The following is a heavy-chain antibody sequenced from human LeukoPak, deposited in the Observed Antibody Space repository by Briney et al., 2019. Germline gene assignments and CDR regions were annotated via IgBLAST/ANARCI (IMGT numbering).Heavy chain of an antibody. Sequence: PGGSLRHSCAASGFSFSRYWMHWVRQVPGKGLLWVSRINTDGTTIDYAGSVKGRFTISRDNAKSTLYLQMNSLRAEDTAIYHCARAYDLGYSSGYSHDLWGPGALVTVSS. J-gene: IGHJ4*02. CDR3: ARAYDLGYSSGYSHDL. CDR1: GFSFSRYW. CDR2: INTDGTTI. D-gene: IGHD3-22*01. V-gene: IGHV3-74*01.